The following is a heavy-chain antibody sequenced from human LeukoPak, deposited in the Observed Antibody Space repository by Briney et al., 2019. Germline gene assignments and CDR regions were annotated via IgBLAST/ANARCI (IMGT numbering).Heavy chain of an antibody. D-gene: IGHD5-18*01. CDR1: GGSISTYY. CDR3: ARQGRYSYGPDFDY. Sequence: SETLSLTCSVSGGSISTYYWSWIRQPPGKGLEWIGYIYYSGRTNHNPSLKSRVTISVDTSKNQFSLKLSSVTAADTAVYYCARQGRYSYGPDFDYWGQGTLVTVSS. J-gene: IGHJ4*02. CDR2: IYYSGRT. V-gene: IGHV4-59*01.